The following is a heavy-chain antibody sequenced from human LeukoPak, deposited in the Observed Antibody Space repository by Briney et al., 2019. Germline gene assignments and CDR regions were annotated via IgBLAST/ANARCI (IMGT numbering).Heavy chain of an antibody. D-gene: IGHD2-15*01. J-gene: IGHJ5*02. CDR3: ARVKCSGGSCYSITFDP. V-gene: IGHV6-1*01. CDR2: TYYRSKWYN. Sequence: ASQTLSLTCAISGDSVSSNSAAWNWIRQSPSRGLEWLGRTYYRSKWYNDYAVSVKSRITINPDTSKNQFSLQLNSVTPEDTAVYYCARVKCSGGSCYSITFDPWGQGTLVTVSS. CDR1: GDSVSSNSAA.